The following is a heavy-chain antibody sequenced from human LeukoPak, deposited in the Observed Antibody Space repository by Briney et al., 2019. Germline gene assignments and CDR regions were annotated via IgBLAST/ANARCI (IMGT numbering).Heavy chain of an antibody. V-gene: IGHV1-18*04. CDR3: ARDLAGWFGELLPDY. CDR2: ISAYNGNT. CDR1: GYTFTSYG. J-gene: IGHJ4*02. D-gene: IGHD3-10*01. Sequence: GASVKVSCKASGYTFTSYGISWVRQAPGRGLEWMGWISAYNGNTNYAQKLQGRVTMTTDTSTSTAYMELRSLRSDDTAVYYCARDLAGWFGELLPDYWGQGTLVTVSS.